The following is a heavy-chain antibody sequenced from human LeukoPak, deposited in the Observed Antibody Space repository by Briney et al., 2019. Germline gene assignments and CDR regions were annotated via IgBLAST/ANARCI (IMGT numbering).Heavy chain of an antibody. D-gene: IGHD5-12*01. J-gene: IGHJ6*02. Sequence: PSETLSLTCAVYGGSFSGYYWSWIRHPPGKGLEWIGEVNHSGSTNYNPSLKSRVTISVDTSKNQFSLKLSSVTAADTAVYYCARVVATILYYYGMDVWGQGTTVTVSS. CDR2: VNHSGST. CDR3: ARVVATILYYYGMDV. CDR1: GGSFSGYY. V-gene: IGHV4-34*01.